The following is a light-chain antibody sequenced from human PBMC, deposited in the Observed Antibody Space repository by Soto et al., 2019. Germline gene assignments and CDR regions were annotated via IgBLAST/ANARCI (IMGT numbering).Light chain of an antibody. CDR2: EVS. CDR1: SSDVGAYDY. J-gene: IGLJ1*01. CDR3: ASHTTSNTRV. Sequence: QSALTQPASVSGSPGQSIAISCTGTSSDVGAYDYVSWYQQHPDKAPKLIIYEVSHRPAGVFNRFSASKFVNTATLTISGLQTEDEADYYCASHTTSNTRVFGTGTKVTVL. V-gene: IGLV2-14*03.